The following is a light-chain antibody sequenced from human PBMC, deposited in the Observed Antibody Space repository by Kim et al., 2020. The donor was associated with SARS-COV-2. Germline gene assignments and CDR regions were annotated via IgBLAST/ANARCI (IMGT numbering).Light chain of an antibody. Sequence: VSPGQTASITCSGDKLGDKYACWYQQKPGQSPVLVIYQDSKRPSGIPERFSGSNSGNTATLTISGTQAMDEADYYCQAWDSSTEVFGTGTKVTVL. CDR3: QAWDSSTEV. J-gene: IGLJ1*01. CDR2: QDS. V-gene: IGLV3-1*01. CDR1: KLGDKY.